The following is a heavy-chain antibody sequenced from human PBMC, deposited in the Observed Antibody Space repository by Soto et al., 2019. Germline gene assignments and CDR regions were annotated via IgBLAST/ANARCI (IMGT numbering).Heavy chain of an antibody. CDR2: ISYDGSNK. CDR1: GFTFSSYG. D-gene: IGHD2-15*01. Sequence: QVQLVESGGGVVQPGRSLRLSCAASGFTFSSYGMHWVRQAPGKGLEWVAVISYDGSNKYYADSVKGRFNISRDNSKNTLYLQMNSLRAEDTAVYYCAKAEGDGGKGWFDPWGQGTLVTVSS. CDR3: AKAEGDGGKGWFDP. J-gene: IGHJ5*02. V-gene: IGHV3-30*18.